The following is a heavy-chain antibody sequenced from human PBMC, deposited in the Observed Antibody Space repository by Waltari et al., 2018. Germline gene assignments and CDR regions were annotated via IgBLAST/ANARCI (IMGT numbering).Heavy chain of an antibody. CDR3: ATNHLVRGSHWSYGMDV. CDR2: IKSRSDGGTG. D-gene: IGHD3-10*01. J-gene: IGHJ6*02. CDR1: GFNINDAW. Sequence: ASGFNINDAWMSWVRQAAGKGLEWVGHIKSRSDGGTGEYAAPVKGRFAISRDDSKNTVWLQMDSLKTEDTAVYYCATNHLVRGSHWSYGMDVWGQGTTVTVSS. V-gene: IGHV3-15*01.